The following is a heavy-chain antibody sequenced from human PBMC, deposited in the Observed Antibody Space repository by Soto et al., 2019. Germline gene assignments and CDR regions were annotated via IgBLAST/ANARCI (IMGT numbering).Heavy chain of an antibody. CDR1: GYTFTSYG. Sequence: QVQLVQSGAEVKKHGASVKVSCKASGYTFTSYGISWVRQAPGQGLEWMGWISAYNGNTNYAQKIQGRVTMTTDTSMSAAYMELRSLRSGDTAVYYCASGSNDIDYWGQGTLVTVSS. CDR2: ISAYNGNT. CDR3: ASGSNDIDY. V-gene: IGHV1-18*01. J-gene: IGHJ4*02. D-gene: IGHD1-1*01.